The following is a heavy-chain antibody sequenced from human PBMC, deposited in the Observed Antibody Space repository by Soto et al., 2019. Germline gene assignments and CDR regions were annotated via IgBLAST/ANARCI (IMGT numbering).Heavy chain of an antibody. CDR2: IYYSGST. D-gene: IGHD3-22*01. CDR3: ASSTTGGYYDSSGYPMDFDY. CDR1: GGSISSGGYY. J-gene: IGHJ4*02. Sequence: SETLSLTCTVSGGSISSGGYYWRWIRQHPGKGLEWIGYIYYSGSTYYNPSLKSRVTISVDTSKNQFSLKLSSVTAADTAVYYCASSTTGGYYDSSGYPMDFDYWGQGTLVTVSS. V-gene: IGHV4-31*03.